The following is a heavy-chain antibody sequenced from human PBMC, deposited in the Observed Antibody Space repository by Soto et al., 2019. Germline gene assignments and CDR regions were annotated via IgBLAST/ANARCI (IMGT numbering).Heavy chain of an antibody. CDR1: GFTFSSYG. D-gene: IGHD3-16*02. Sequence: QVQLVESGGGVVQPGRSLRLSCAASGFTFSSYGMHWVRQAPGKGLEWVAVTSYDGSNKCYADSVKGRFTISRDNSKNTLYLQMDSLRAEATAVYYCAKDYLTLPLRLGQLSLYTEYWGQGTLVTVSS. J-gene: IGHJ4*02. CDR3: AKDYLTLPLRLGQLSLYTEY. CDR2: TSYDGSNK. V-gene: IGHV3-30*18.